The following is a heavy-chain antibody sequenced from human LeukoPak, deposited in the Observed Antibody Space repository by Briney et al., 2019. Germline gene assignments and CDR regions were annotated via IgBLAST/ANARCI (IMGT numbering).Heavy chain of an antibody. CDR2: INPNSGGT. D-gene: IGHD2-15*01. CDR3: ARDLERVVVVAATQIGFDP. J-gene: IGHJ5*02. V-gene: IGHV1-2*02. Sequence: ASVKVSCKASGYTFTSYGISWVRQAPGQGLEWMGWINPNSGGTNYAQKFQGRVTMTRDTSISTAYMELSRLRSDDTAVYYCARDLERVVVVAATQIGFDPWGQGTLVTVSS. CDR1: GYTFTSYG.